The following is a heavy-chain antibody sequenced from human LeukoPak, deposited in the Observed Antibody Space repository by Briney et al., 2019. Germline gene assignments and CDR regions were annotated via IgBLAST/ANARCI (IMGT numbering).Heavy chain of an antibody. J-gene: IGHJ6*03. Sequence: SVKVSCKASGGTFSSYAISWVRQAPGQGLEWMGGIIPIFGTATYAQKFQGRVTITTDESTSTAYMELSSLRSEDTAVYYCAREGGQAGYYYYYMDVWGKGTTVTVSS. CDR1: GGTFSSYA. CDR3: AREGGQAGYYYYYMDV. D-gene: IGHD3-16*01. V-gene: IGHV1-69*05. CDR2: IIPIFGTA.